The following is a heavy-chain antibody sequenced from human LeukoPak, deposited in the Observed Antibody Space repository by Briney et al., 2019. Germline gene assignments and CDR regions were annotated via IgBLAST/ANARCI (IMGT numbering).Heavy chain of an antibody. CDR1: GYTFTSYG. V-gene: IGHV1-18*01. J-gene: IGHJ4*02. D-gene: IGHD1-26*01. CDR3: ARDHKSVVVGATTYDY. Sequence: GASVKVSCKASGYTFTSYGISWVRQAPGQGLEWMGWISAYNGNTNYAQKLQGRVTMTTDTATSTAYMELRSLRSDDTAVYYCARDHKSVVVGATTYDYWGQGTLVTVSS. CDR2: ISAYNGNT.